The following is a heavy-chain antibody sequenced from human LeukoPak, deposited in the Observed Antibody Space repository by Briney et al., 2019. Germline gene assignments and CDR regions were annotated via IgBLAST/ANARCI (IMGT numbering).Heavy chain of an antibody. CDR2: IWYDGSNK. D-gene: IGHD2-8*01. J-gene: IGHJ4*02. V-gene: IGHV3-33*01. Sequence: GGSLRLSCAASGFTFRNYGMHWVRQAPGKGLEWVAVIWYDGSNKYYADSVKGRFTISRDSSKNTLYLQMNSLRADDTAVYYCARGWGVPTSYFDYWGQGTLVTVSS. CDR1: GFTFRNYG. CDR3: ARGWGVPTSYFDY.